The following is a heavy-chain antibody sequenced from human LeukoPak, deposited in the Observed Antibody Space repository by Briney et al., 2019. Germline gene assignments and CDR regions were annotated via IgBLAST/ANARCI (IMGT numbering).Heavy chain of an antibody. CDR2: ISYDGSNK. CDR3: ARAFITAEDY. Sequence: GGSLRLSCAASGFTFSSYAMHWVRQAPGKGLEWVAVISYDGSNKYYADSVQGRFTISRDNSKNTLYLQMNSLRAEDTAVYYCARAFITAEDYWGQGTLVTVSS. D-gene: IGHD3-22*01. J-gene: IGHJ4*02. CDR1: GFTFSSYA. V-gene: IGHV3-30-3*01.